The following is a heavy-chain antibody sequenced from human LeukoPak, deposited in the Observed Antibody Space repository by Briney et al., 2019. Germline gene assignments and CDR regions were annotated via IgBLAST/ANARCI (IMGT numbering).Heavy chain of an antibody. J-gene: IGHJ6*03. Sequence: PSETLSLTCTVSGGSISPYYWSWVRQPPGKGLEWIEYIFYNGNTNYNPSLKSRVTISLDTSKKQVSLKVSSVTAADTAVYYCARGGYYYMDVWGKGTTVTVSS. CDR3: ARGGYYYMDV. V-gene: IGHV4-59*01. CDR2: IFYNGNT. CDR1: GGSISPYY.